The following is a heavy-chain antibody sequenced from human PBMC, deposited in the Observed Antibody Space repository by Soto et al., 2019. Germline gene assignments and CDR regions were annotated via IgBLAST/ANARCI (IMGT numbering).Heavy chain of an antibody. V-gene: IGHV1-18*01. CDR3: ARVPRWQDDFLDNWFDP. Sequence: QVQLVQSGAEVKKPGASVKVSCKASGYTFTSYGISWVRQAPEQGLEWMGWISAYNGNTNYAQKLQGRVTMTTDTSTSTAYMELRSLRSDDTAVYYCARVPRWQDDFLDNWFDPWGQGTLVTVSS. CDR2: ISAYNGNT. CDR1: GYTFTSYG. J-gene: IGHJ5*02. D-gene: IGHD3-3*01.